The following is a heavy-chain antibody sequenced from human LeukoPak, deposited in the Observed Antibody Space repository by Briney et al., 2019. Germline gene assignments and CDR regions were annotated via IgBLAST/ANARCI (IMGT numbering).Heavy chain of an antibody. CDR1: GGTFSSYA. D-gene: IGHD3-22*01. V-gene: IGHV1-69*05. Sequence: SVKVSCKASGGTFSSYAISWVRQAPGQGLEWMGGIIPIFGTANYAQKFQGRVTITTDESTSTAYMELSSLRSEDTAVYYCARVGSPRITMIVVVNDAFDICGQGTMVTVSS. J-gene: IGHJ3*02. CDR2: IIPIFGTA. CDR3: ARVGSPRITMIVVVNDAFDI.